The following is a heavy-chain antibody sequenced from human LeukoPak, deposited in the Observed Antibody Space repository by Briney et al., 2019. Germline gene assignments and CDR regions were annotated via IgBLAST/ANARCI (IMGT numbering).Heavy chain of an antibody. J-gene: IGHJ4*02. CDR3: AREVDDILTGYQYYFDY. V-gene: IGHV4-59*01. CDR1: GGSISSYY. D-gene: IGHD3-9*01. CDR2: IYYSGST. Sequence: SETLSLTCTVSGGSISSYYWSWIRQPPGKGLEWIGYIYYSGSTNYNPSLKSRVTISVDTSKNQFSLKLSSVTAADTAVYYCAREVDDILTGYQYYFDYWGQGTLVTVSS.